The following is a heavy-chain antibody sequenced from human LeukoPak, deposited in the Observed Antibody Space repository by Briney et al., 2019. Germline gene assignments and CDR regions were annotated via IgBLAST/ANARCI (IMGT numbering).Heavy chain of an antibody. V-gene: IGHV3-9*01. CDR1: GFTFDDYA. CDR2: ISWNSGSI. J-gene: IGHJ4*02. Sequence: GGSLRLSCAASGFTFDDYAMHWVRQAPGKGLEWVSGISWNSGSIGYADSVKGRFTISRDNAKNSLYLQMNSLRAEDTAVYYCAKEGPDYWGQGTLVTVSS. CDR3: AKEGPDY.